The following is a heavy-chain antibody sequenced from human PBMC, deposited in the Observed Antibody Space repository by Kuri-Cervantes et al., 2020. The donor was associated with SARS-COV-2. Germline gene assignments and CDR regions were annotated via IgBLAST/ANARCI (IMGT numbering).Heavy chain of an antibody. CDR3: ARGPPRYCGSSTSCYRGGGYYYYMDV. Sequence: SVKVSCKASGGTFSSYAISWVRQAPGQGLEWMGRIIPMFGSASYAQKFQGRVTITADKSTSTAYMELSSLRSEDTAVYYCARGPPRYCGSSTSCYRGGGYYYYMDVWGKGTTVTVSS. CDR2: IIPMFGSA. V-gene: IGHV1-69*06. D-gene: IGHD2-2*02. J-gene: IGHJ6*03. CDR1: GGTFSSYA.